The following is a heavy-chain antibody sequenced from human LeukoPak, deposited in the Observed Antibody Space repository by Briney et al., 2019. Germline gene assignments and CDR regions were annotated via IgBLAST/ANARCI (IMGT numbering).Heavy chain of an antibody. CDR2: IYYSGNT. J-gene: IGHJ4*02. Sequence: PSETLSLTCTVSGGSISSYYWSWIWQPPGKGLEWIGYIYYSGNTNYNSSLKGRVTISVDTSKNQFSLELSSVTAVDTAVYYCARGTSSQLWFVYWGQGTLVTVSS. D-gene: IGHD3-10*01. CDR3: ARGTSSQLWFVY. V-gene: IGHV4-59*01. CDR1: GGSISSYY.